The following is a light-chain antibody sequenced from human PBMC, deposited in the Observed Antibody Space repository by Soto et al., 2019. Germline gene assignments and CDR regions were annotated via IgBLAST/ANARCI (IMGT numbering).Light chain of an antibody. CDR3: VLYMGSGIWV. V-gene: IGLV8-61*01. J-gene: IGLJ3*02. Sequence: QAVVTQEPSFSVSPGGTVTLTCGLSSGSVTTTYSPTWYQQTPGQAPRTLIYSTNTRSSGVPDRFAGSILGKKAALTITGAQADDEADYYCVLYMGSGIWVFGGGTQLTVL. CDR1: SGSVTTTYS. CDR2: STN.